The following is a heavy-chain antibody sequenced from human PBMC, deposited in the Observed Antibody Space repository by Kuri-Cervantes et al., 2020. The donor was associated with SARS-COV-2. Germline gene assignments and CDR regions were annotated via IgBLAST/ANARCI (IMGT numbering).Heavy chain of an antibody. CDR2: ISAYNGNT. V-gene: IGHV1-18*01. D-gene: IGHD2-15*01. CDR3: ERAPGYCSGGSCYSGWGY. J-gene: IGHJ4*02. CDR1: GYTFTSYG. Sequence: AVKVSFKASGYTFTSYGISWVRQAPGQGLEWMGWISAYNGNTNYAQKLQGRVTMTTDTSKSTAYTELESLRSDDTAVSYWERAPGYCSGGSCYSGWGYWGQGTLVTVSS.